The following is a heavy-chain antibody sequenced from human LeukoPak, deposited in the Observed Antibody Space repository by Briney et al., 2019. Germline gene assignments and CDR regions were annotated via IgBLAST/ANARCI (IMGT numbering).Heavy chain of an antibody. CDR1: GFTFSSYS. CDR3: ARVYKAGTRYYYYGMDV. D-gene: IGHD1-1*01. V-gene: IGHV3-21*01. Sequence: PGGSLRLPCAASGFTFSSYSMNWVRQAPGKGLEWVSSISPSTSDIYYADSVKGRFTISRDNAKNSLYLQMNSLRAEDTAVYHCARVYKAGTRYYYYGMDVWGLGTTVTVSS. J-gene: IGHJ6*02. CDR2: ISPSTSDI.